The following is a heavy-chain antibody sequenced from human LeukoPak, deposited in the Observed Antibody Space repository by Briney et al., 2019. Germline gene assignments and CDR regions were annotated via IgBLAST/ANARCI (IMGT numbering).Heavy chain of an antibody. D-gene: IGHD2-15*01. J-gene: IGHJ3*02. Sequence: GGSLRLSCAASGFTFSSYWMSWVRQAPGKGLEWVSGISWNSGSIGYADSVKGRFTISRDNAKNSLYLQMNSLRAEDTALYYCAKDMLVAATFTAFDIRGQGTMVTVSS. CDR2: ISWNSGSI. CDR1: GFTFSSYW. V-gene: IGHV3-9*01. CDR3: AKDMLVAATFTAFDI.